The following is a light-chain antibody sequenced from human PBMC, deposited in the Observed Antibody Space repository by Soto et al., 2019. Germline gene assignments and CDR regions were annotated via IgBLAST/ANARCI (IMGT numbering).Light chain of an antibody. CDR1: SSDIGTYTY. J-gene: IGLJ3*02. Sequence: QSALTQPRSVSGSPGQPVTIFCTGTSSDIGTYTYVSWYQQHPGKGPKLIIFDVDKRPSGVPDRFSGSRSGNTASLTISGLHSDDEADYWCCSHAGYFPLFGGGTKLTVL. V-gene: IGLV2-11*01. CDR2: DVD. CDR3: CSHAGYFPL.